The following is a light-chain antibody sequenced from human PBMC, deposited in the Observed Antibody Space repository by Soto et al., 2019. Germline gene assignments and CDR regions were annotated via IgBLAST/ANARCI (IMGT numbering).Light chain of an antibody. Sequence: EIVMKQSPATLSVSPGERATLSCRASQSVSSDLAWYQQKPGQAPRLLIYGASTRATGLPARFSGSGSGTEFTLTISGLQSEDFAVYYCQQYNNWPFTFGPGTKVDIK. CDR1: QSVSSD. CDR3: QQYNNWPFT. V-gene: IGKV3-15*01. J-gene: IGKJ3*01. CDR2: GAS.